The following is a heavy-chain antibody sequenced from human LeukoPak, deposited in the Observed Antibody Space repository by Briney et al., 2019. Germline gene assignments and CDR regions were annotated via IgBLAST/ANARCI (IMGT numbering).Heavy chain of an antibody. J-gene: IGHJ1*01. CDR1: GFTFSSYW. CDR2: TNTDGSST. CDR3: VRRDGGH. D-gene: IGHD5-24*01. Sequence: PGGSLRLSCAASGFTFSSYWMYWARQVPGKGLVWVSGTNTDGSSTSYADSVKGRFTISRDNAKNSLYLQMNSLRAEDTALYYCVRRDGGHWGQGTLVTVSS. V-gene: IGHV3-74*01.